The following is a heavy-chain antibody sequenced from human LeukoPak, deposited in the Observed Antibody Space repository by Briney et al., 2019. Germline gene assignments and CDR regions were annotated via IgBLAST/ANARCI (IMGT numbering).Heavy chain of an antibody. CDR1: GGSISSYY. D-gene: IGHD2/OR15-2a*01. V-gene: IGHV4-59*01. J-gene: IGHJ5*02. CDR2: IYYSGST. Sequence: PSETLSLTCTVSGGSISSYYWSWVRQPPRKGMEWIGYIYYSGSTNYNPSLKSRVTISVDTTKNQFSLKLSSVTAADTAVYYCARETSMNWFDPWGQGTLVTVSS. CDR3: ARETSMNWFDP.